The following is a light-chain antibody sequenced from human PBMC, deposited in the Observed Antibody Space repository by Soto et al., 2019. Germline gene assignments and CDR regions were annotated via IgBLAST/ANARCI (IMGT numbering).Light chain of an antibody. CDR3: QTWGTGIGV. CDR1: SGHSSYA. Sequence: QSVLTQSPSASASLGASVKLTCTLSSGHSSYAIAWHQQQPEKGPRYLMKINSDGSHSKGDGIPDRFSGSSSGAERYFTISSLQSEDEADYYCQTWGTGIGVFGGGTKLTVL. V-gene: IGLV4-69*01. CDR2: INSDGSH. J-gene: IGLJ3*02.